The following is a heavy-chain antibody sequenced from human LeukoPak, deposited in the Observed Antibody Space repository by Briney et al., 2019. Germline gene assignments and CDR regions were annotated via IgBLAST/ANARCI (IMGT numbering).Heavy chain of an antibody. D-gene: IGHD3-10*01. CDR3: VRGVSYHYGSGSYYNQLID. CDR2: IYHSGNT. V-gene: IGHV4-4*02. CDR1: GGSISSSNW. Sequence: SGTLSLTCAVSGGSISSSNWWSWVRQPPGKGLEWIGEIYHSGNTNYNPSLKSRVTLSVDKSKNQFSLKLSSVTAADTAVYYCVRGVSYHYGSGSYYNQLIDWGQGTLVTVSS. J-gene: IGHJ4*02.